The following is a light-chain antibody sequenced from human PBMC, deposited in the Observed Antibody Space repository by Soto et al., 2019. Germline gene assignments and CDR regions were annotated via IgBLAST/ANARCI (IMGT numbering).Light chain of an antibody. CDR1: QSISRW. V-gene: IGKV1-5*01. Sequence: DIQMTQSPSTLSGSVGYRVTITCPASQSISRWLAWYQQKPGKPPKVLIYDASTLESGVPTRFSGSGFGTDFTLTISSLQPEDFATYYCQQADTLPITFGQGTRLEIK. CDR3: QQADTLPIT. CDR2: DAS. J-gene: IGKJ5*01.